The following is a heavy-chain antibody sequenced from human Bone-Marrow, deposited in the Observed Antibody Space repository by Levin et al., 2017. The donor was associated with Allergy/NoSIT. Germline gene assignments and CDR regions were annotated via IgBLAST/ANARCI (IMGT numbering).Heavy chain of an antibody. CDR2: IWYDGSNK. CDR3: ARGGIAARQYWFDP. V-gene: IGHV3-33*01. Sequence: QPGGSLRLSCAASGFTFSSYGMHWVRQAPGKGLEWVAVIWYDGSNKYYADSVKGRFTISRDNSKNTLYLQMNSLRAEDTAVYYCARGGIAARQYWFDPWGQGTLVTVSS. CDR1: GFTFSSYG. D-gene: IGHD6-6*01. J-gene: IGHJ5*02.